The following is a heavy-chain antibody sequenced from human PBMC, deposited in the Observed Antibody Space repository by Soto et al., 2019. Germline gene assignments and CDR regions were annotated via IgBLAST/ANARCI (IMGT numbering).Heavy chain of an antibody. D-gene: IGHD5-18*01. CDR3: ANSVNSAMAFDY. Sequence: ASVKVSCKASGYTFTHYYIHWVRQAPGQGLEWMGIINPNGGITTYAQKFRAGFSMTRDTSTSTVYLELSSLRSEDSAVYYCANSVNSAMAFDYWGQGTLVTVSS. CDR2: INPNGGIT. V-gene: IGHV1-46*01. J-gene: IGHJ4*02. CDR1: GYTFTHYY.